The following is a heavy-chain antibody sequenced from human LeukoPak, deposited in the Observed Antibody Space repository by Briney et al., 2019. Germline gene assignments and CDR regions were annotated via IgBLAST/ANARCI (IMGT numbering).Heavy chain of an antibody. CDR1: GFTFSSYS. Sequence: GGSLRLSCAASGFTFSSYSLDWVRQAPGKGLEWVSIIYSGGNTYYADYLKGRFTIYRDNSRDTVYLQMNSLRAEDTAVYYCASLWAGNYWGQGTLATVSS. J-gene: IGHJ4*02. V-gene: IGHV3-53*01. D-gene: IGHD3-10*01. CDR3: ASLWAGNY. CDR2: IYSGGNT.